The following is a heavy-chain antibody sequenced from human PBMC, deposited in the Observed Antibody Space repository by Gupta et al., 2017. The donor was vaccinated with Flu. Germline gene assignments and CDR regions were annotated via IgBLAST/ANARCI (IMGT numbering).Heavy chain of an antibody. V-gene: IGHV3-30*04. CDR1: GFTFSTFV. Sequence: QIQLVESGGGVVQPGRSLRLSFAASGFTFSTFVMHWVRQAPGKGLEWVAVMAYDGRHKWYADSVKGRFTVSRDNAKNTLYLQMDSLRPEDTAVYYCSRGDVQVWQPQIDYWGQGTLVTVSS. CDR3: SRGDVQVWQPQIDY. J-gene: IGHJ4*02. D-gene: IGHD6-6*01. CDR2: MAYDGRHK.